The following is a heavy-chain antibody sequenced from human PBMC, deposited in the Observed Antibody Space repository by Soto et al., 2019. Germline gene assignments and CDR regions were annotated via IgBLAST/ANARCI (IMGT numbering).Heavy chain of an antibody. CDR3: ARLNGYCISTNCHGYYGMDV. CDR1: GDSITSNSYF. CDR2: IYYSGTT. V-gene: IGHV4-39*01. Sequence: PSETLSITCTVSGDSITSNSYFWAWIRQPPGKGMERIGSIYYSGTTYYNKSLKNRVKKFVDRSKKELSIRLSSVTAADTAVYYCARLNGYCISTNCHGYYGMDVWGQGTTVT. J-gene: IGHJ6*02. D-gene: IGHD2-2*03.